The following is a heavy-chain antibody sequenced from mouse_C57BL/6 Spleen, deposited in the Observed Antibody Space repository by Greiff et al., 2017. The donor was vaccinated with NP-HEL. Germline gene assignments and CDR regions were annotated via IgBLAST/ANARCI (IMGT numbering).Heavy chain of an antibody. CDR3: TRRATRYAMDY. CDR1: GYTFTDYE. V-gene: IGHV1-15*01. D-gene: IGHD3-1*01. J-gene: IGHJ4*01. CDR2: IDPETGGT. Sequence: VQLQQSGAELVRPGASVTLSCKASGYTFTDYEMHWVKQTPVHGLEWIGAIDPETGGTAYNQKFKGKAILTADKSSSTAYMELRSLTSEDSAVYYCTRRATRYAMDYWGQGTSVTVSS.